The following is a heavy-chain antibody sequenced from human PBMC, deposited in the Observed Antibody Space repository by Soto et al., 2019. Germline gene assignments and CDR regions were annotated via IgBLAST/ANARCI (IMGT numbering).Heavy chain of an antibody. CDR2: FYPGDSDT. J-gene: IGHJ6*02. Sequence: PGESLKISCKGSGYYFPSYWIGWVRQMPGKGLEWMGIFYPGDSDTRYSPSFQGQVTISADRYISTAYLQWSSLKASDTAMYYCAIQINNFRFSCYAMDVWGQATTLTFSS. CDR3: AIQINNFRFSCYAMDV. V-gene: IGHV5-51*01. CDR1: GYYFPSYW. D-gene: IGHD2-2*01.